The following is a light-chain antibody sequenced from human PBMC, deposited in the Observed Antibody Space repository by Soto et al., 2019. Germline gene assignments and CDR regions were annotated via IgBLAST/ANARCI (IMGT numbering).Light chain of an antibody. Sequence: EIVLTQSPGTLSLSPGERATLSCRASQSVSTSFLAWDQQKPGQAPRLLIYGAFSRATGIPDRFSGTGSGTDFTLTISRLEPEDFAVYYCQQYGNSIPITFGQGTRLEIK. CDR3: QQYGNSIPIT. J-gene: IGKJ5*01. CDR1: QSVSTSF. CDR2: GAF. V-gene: IGKV3-20*01.